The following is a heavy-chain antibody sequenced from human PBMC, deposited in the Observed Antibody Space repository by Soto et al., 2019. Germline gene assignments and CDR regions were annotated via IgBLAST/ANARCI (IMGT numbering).Heavy chain of an antibody. CDR3: ARDQGGSYYY. J-gene: IGHJ4*02. CDR1: GYTFTSYG. D-gene: IGHD1-26*01. Sequence: VKXSCKASGYTFTSYGISWVRQAPGQGLEWMGWISAXNGNTNYAQKLQGRVTMTTDTPTSKAYMELRGLRSDDTAAYYCARDQGGSYYYWGQGTLVTVSS. V-gene: IGHV1-18*01. CDR2: ISAXNGNT.